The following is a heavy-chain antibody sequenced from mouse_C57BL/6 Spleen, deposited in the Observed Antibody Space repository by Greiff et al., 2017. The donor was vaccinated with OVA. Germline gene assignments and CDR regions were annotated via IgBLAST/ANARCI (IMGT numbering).Heavy chain of an antibody. J-gene: IGHJ4*01. V-gene: IGHV5-17*01. D-gene: IGHD1-1*01. CDR1: GFTFSDYG. Sequence: EVKLMESGGGLVKPGGSLKLSCAASGFTFSDYGMHWVRQAPEKGLEWVAYISSGSSTIYYADTVKGRFTISRDNAKNTLFLQMTSLRSEDTAMYYCARRITTVVANYYAMDYWGQGTSVTVSS. CDR3: ARRITTVVANYYAMDY. CDR2: ISSGSSTI.